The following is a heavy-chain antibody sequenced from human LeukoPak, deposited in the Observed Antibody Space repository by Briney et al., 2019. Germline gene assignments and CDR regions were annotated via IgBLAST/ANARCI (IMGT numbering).Heavy chain of an antibody. CDR2: IYESGGT. CDR1: GGSISIYY. D-gene: IGHD5-18*01. V-gene: IGHV4-59*08. CDR3: ARHPSAMALFAY. J-gene: IGHJ4*02. Sequence: SETLSLTCTVSGGSISIYYWSWIRQPPGKGLEWIGFIYESGGTNYNPSLKSRVTISVDTSKNQFSLKLSSVTAADTAVYSCARHPSAMALFAYWGQGTLVTVSS.